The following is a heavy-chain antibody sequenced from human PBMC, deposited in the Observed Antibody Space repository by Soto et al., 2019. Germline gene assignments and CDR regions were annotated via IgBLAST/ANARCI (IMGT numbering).Heavy chain of an antibody. CDR2: IYYSGSA. Sequence: QVQLQESGPGLVKPSETLSLTCTVSGGSIISGGSYWSWIRQHPGKGLEWIGYIYYSGSAYHNASLKSRLTISVDTSKNQFSLRLTSVTAADTAVYFCARRSPRLVDSWGQGTLVTVSS. CDR3: ARRSPRLVDS. J-gene: IGHJ4*02. V-gene: IGHV4-31*03. CDR1: GGSIISGGSY. D-gene: IGHD6-19*01.